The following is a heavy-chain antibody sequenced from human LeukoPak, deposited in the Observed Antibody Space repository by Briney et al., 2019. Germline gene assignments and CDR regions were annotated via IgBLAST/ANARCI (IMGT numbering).Heavy chain of an antibody. CDR3: ATDRGWRTSGYYLYYFEY. V-gene: IGHV3-7*01. Sequence: PGGSLRLSCAASGFIFTNYFMSWVRQAPGKGLEWVASIKHDGSEKYYVDSVRGRFTISRDSTMNSLYLQMSSLRAEDTAVYYCATDRGWRTSGYYLYYFEYWGQGTLVTYSS. CDR2: IKHDGSEK. J-gene: IGHJ4*02. CDR1: GFIFTNYF. D-gene: IGHD3-3*01.